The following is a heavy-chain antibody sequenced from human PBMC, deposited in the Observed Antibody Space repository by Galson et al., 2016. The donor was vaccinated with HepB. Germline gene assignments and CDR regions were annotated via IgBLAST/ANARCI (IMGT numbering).Heavy chain of an antibody. J-gene: IGHJ4*02. V-gene: IGHV3-30*03. CDR1: RFPFSSHG. CDR2: ISYEGGRG. Sequence: SLRLSCAASRFPFSSHGMHWVRQAPGKGLEWVAAISYEGGRGFYADSVKGRFTISRDNSKSTLYLQMSSLRAEDTAMYYCARARVPGHSYLDFDYWGQGTLVTVSS. CDR3: ARARVPGHSYLDFDY. D-gene: IGHD2-2*01.